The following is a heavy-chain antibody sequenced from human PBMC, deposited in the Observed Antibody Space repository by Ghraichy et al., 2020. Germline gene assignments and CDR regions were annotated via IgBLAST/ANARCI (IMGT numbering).Heavy chain of an antibody. CDR2: INPNSGGT. V-gene: IGHV1-2*02. CDR3: ERDLGVSGDYDPIDY. J-gene: IGHJ4*02. D-gene: IGHD3-16*01. Sequence: ASVKVSCKASGYTFTGYYMHWVRQAPGQGLEWMGWINPNSGGTNYAQKFQGRVTMTRDTSISTAYMELSRLRSDDTAVYYCERDLGVSGDYDPIDYWGQGTLVTVSS. CDR1: GYTFTGYY.